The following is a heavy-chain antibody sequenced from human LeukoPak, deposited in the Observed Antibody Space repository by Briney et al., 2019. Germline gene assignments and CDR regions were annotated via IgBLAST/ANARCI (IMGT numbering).Heavy chain of an antibody. CDR1: GFTFSSYS. Sequence: GGSLRLSCAASGFTFSSYSMSWVRQAPGKGLEWVSYISSSSSTIYYADSVKGRFTISRDNAKNSLYLQMNSLRDEDTAVYYCARDGVWYYYDSSGYSFDYWGQGTLVTVSS. CDR2: ISSSSSTI. D-gene: IGHD3-22*01. V-gene: IGHV3-48*02. J-gene: IGHJ4*02. CDR3: ARDGVWYYYDSSGYSFDY.